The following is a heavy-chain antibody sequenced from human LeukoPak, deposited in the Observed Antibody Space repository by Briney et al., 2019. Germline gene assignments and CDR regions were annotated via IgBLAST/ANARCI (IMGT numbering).Heavy chain of an antibody. J-gene: IGHJ4*02. D-gene: IGHD3-10*01. CDR1: GDSISRSGYY. CDR3: ARGLGQGLRYYYGSGSYSKKRDDWGLDY. V-gene: IGHV4-39*07. Sequence: SETLSLTCSVSGDSISRSGYYWDWIRQPPGKGLEWIGSIHHSGNTNYNPSLKSRVTISADMSKNQFSLKVSSVTAADTAVYYCARGLGQGLRYYYGSGSYSKKRDDWGLDYWGQGTLVTVSS. CDR2: IHHSGNT.